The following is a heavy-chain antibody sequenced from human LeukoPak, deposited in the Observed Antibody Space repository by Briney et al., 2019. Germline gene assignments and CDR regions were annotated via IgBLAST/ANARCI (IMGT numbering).Heavy chain of an antibody. CDR2: IDWDDDK. J-gene: IGHJ5*02. V-gene: IGHV2-70*04. D-gene: IGHD2-15*01. Sequence: SGPALVKPTQTLTLTCTFSGFSLSTSGMRVSWIRQPPGKALEWLARIDWDDDKFYSTSLKTRLTTSKDTSKNQVVLTMTNMDPVDTATYYCARTYCSGGSCYSGWFDPWGQGTLVTVSS. CDR3: ARTYCSGGSCYSGWFDP. CDR1: GFSLSTSGMR.